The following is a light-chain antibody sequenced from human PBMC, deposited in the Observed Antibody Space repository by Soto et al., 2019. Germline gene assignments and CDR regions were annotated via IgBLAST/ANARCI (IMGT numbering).Light chain of an antibody. CDR3: QQYKSYPT. Sequence: DIQMTQSPSTLSASVGDRVTITCRASQSITTWWAWYQQKPGKAPNLLIYDASSLQSGVPSRFSGSGSGTEFTLTISNLQSDDLATYYCQQYKSYPTFGLGTKVEFK. J-gene: IGKJ1*01. CDR2: DAS. V-gene: IGKV1-5*01. CDR1: QSITTW.